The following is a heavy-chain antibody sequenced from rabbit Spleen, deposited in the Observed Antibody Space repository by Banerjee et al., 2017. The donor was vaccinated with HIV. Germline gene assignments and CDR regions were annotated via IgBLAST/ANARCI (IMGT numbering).Heavy chain of an antibody. Sequence: QEQLKETGGGLVQPGGSLTLSCKASGIDLMSNAMSWVRQAPGKGLEWIACIYGGDGSSTAYANWAKGRFTISKTSSTTVPLQMTSLTAADTATYFCARDLPDIIGWNFGFWGPGTLVTVS. J-gene: IGHJ4*02. V-gene: IGHV1S45*01. CDR2: IYGGDGSST. CDR1: GIDLMSNA. D-gene: IGHD1-1*01. CDR3: ARDLPDIIGWNFGF.